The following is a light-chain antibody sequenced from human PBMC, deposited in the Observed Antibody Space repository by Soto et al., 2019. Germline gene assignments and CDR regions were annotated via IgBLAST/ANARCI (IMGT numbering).Light chain of an antibody. CDR3: QSYDSSLSVV. V-gene: IGLV1-40*01. CDR2: VNS. CDR1: SSNIGAGYD. J-gene: IGLJ2*01. Sequence: QSVLTQPPSVSGAPGQRVTISCTGSSSNIGAGYDVHWYQQLPGTAPKLLIYVNSNRPSGVPDRFSGSKSGTSASLAITGLQAEDGADYYCQSYDSSLSVVFGGGTKLTVL.